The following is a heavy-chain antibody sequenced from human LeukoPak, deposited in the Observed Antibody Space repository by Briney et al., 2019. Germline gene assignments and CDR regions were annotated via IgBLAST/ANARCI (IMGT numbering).Heavy chain of an antibody. CDR3: AKELRGYSYGLRNNWFDP. J-gene: IGHJ5*02. CDR2: ISGSDGGT. Sequence: GGSLRLSCAASGFTFSSYGMSWVRQAPGKGLKWVSTISGSDGGTYYADSVKGRFTISRDNSKNTLYLQMNSLRAEDTAVYYCAKELRGYSYGLRNNWFDPWGQGTLVTVSS. D-gene: IGHD5-18*01. CDR1: GFTFSSYG. V-gene: IGHV3-23*01.